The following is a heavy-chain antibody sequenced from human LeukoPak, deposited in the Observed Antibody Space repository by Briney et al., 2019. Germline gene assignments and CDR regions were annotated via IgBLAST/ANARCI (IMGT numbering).Heavy chain of an antibody. CDR2: ISWNSGSI. D-gene: IGHD3-10*01. Sequence: GGSLRLSCAASGFTFDDYAMHWVRQAPGKGLERVSGISWNSGSIGYADSVKGRFSITRDNAKNSLYLQMNSLTTEDTALYYCAKDMDYYGSGSPYSYYGMDVWGQGTTVTVSS. CDR3: AKDMDYYGSGSPYSYYGMDV. CDR1: GFTFDDYA. V-gene: IGHV3-9*01. J-gene: IGHJ6*02.